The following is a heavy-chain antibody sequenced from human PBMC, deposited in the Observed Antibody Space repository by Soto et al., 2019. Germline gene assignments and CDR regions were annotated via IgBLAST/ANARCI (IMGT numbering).Heavy chain of an antibody. CDR3: AKDRVDYGDYRGLDY. J-gene: IGHJ4*02. V-gene: IGHV3-23*01. Sequence: VQLLESGGGLVQPGGSLRLSCAASGFTFSSYAMTRVRQAPGKGLEWVSAISGSGTNRYYADSVKGRFTISRDTSKNTLYLQMNSLRAEDTAVYYCAKDRVDYGDYRGLDYWGQGTLVTVSS. CDR2: ISGSGTNR. D-gene: IGHD4-17*01. CDR1: GFTFSSYA.